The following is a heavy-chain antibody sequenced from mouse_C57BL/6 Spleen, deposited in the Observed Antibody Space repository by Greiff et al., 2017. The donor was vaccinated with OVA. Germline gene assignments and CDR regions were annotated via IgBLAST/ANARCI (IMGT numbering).Heavy chain of an antibody. D-gene: IGHD1-1*01. CDR1: GYTFTSYW. CDR2: IDPSDSYT. J-gene: IGHJ1*03. V-gene: IGHV1-69*01. Sequence: QVQLQQSGAELVMPGASVKLSCKASGYTFTSYWMHWVKQRPGQGLEWIGEIDPSDSYTNYNQKFKGKSTLTVDKSSSTAYMQLSSLTSEDSAVYYCARGYGSSRPGYFDVWGTGTTVTVSS. CDR3: ARGYGSSRPGYFDV.